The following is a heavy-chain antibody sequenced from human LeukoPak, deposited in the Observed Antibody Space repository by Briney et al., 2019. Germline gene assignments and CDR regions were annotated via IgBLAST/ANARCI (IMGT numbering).Heavy chain of an antibody. CDR3: ARARGSGSYYGHDYYYYHYMDV. CDR2: SNPSGGST. J-gene: IGHJ6*03. Sequence: ASVKVSCKASGGTFISYAISWVRQGPGQGPEWMGVSNPSGGSTTNAQKFQGRVTMTRDTSTSTVYMELSSLRSEDTPIYYCARARGSGSYYGHDYYYYHYMDVWGKGTTVTVSS. D-gene: IGHD3-10*01. V-gene: IGHV1-46*01. CDR1: GGTFISYA.